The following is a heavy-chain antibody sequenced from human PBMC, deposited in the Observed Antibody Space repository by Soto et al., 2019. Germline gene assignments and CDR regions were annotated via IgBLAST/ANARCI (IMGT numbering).Heavy chain of an antibody. J-gene: IGHJ4*02. D-gene: IGHD3-22*01. V-gene: IGHV3-23*01. CDR1: GFTFNKYA. Sequence: GGSLRLSCAASGFTFNKYAMNWVRQAPGKGLEWVSAISGSAGSTYYADSVKGRFTISRDNSKNTLYLQMNSLRAEDTALYYCTKAGPSSGYYYASDYWGQGTLVTVSS. CDR2: ISGSAGST. CDR3: TKAGPSSGYYYASDY.